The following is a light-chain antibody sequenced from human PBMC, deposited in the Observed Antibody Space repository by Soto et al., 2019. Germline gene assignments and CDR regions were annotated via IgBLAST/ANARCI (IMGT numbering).Light chain of an antibody. J-gene: IGKJ2*01. CDR2: DAS. V-gene: IGKV3-20*01. CDR3: QQYVASPYT. CDR1: QSINSRS. Sequence: DIVLTQSPGTLSLSPGERATRSCGASQSINSRSLAWYQQKPGQAPRLLIYDASSRATGIPDRFSASGSGTDFTLTISSLEPEDFAVYYCQQYVASPYTFGQGTKVDIK.